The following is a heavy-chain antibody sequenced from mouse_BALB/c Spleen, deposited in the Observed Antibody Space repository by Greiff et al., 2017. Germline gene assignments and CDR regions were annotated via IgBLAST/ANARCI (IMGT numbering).Heavy chain of an antibody. CDR3: TRDGDYYYGSSYVGWFAY. J-gene: IGHJ3*01. CDR1: GFTFSSYT. D-gene: IGHD1-1*01. V-gene: IGHV5-6-4*01. CDR2: ISSGGSYT. Sequence: EVNVVESGGGLVKPGGSLKLSCAASGFTFSSYTMSWVRQTPEKRLEWVATISSGGSYTYYPDSVKGRFTISRDNAKNTLYLQMSSLKSEDTAMYYCTRDGDYYYGSSYVGWFAYWGQGTLVTVSA.